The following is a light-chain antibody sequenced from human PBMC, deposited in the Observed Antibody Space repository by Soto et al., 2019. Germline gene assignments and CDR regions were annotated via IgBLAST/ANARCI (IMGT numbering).Light chain of an antibody. J-gene: IGLJ1*01. CDR3: CSYAGSNTLYV. CDR2: EGS. V-gene: IGLV2-23*01. Sequence: QSVLTQPASVSGSPGQSITISCTGTSSDVGDYNLVSWYQQHPGKAPKLMIYEGSKRPSGVSNRFSGSKSGNTASLTISGLQAEDEADYYCCSYAGSNTLYVFGTGTKVTVL. CDR1: SSDVGDYNL.